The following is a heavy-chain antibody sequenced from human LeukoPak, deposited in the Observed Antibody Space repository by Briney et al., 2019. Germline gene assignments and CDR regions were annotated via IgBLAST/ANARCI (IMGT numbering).Heavy chain of an antibody. D-gene: IGHD6-19*01. CDR3: ARGPRRRYMAVAGPSPGGYFDY. Sequence: PSETLSLTCAVYGGSFSGYYWSWIRQPPGKGLEWIGEINHSGSTNYNPSLKSRVTISVDTSKNQFSLKLSSVTAADTAVYYCARGPRRRYMAVAGPSPGGYFDYWGQGTLVTVSS. J-gene: IGHJ4*02. V-gene: IGHV4-34*01. CDR1: GGSFSGYY. CDR2: INHSGST.